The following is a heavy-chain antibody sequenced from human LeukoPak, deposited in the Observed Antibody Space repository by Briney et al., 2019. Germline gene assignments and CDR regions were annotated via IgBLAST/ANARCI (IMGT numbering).Heavy chain of an antibody. CDR3: AKTTAGYSSGRFPGWPADY. V-gene: IGHV3-23*01. J-gene: IGHJ4*02. Sequence: GGSLRLSCTASGFAFGSYAMYWVRQAPGKGLEWVSGIFGSGGSAHYADSVKGRFTISRDNSKNTVYLEMNSLGVEDTAVYYCAKTTAGYSSGRFPGWPADYWGQGTLVTVSS. D-gene: IGHD2-15*01. CDR1: GFAFGSYA. CDR2: IFGSGGSA.